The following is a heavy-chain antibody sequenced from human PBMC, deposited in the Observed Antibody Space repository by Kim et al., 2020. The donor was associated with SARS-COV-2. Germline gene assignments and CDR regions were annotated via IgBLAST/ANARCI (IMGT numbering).Heavy chain of an antibody. CDR1: GFTFSSYA. CDR2: ISGSGGST. J-gene: IGHJ4*02. D-gene: IGHD3-16*01. CDR3: AKARGTTFWGGGAFDY. Sequence: GGSLRLSCAASGFTFSSYAMSWVRQAPGKGLEWVSAISGSGGSTYYADSVKGRFTISRDNSKNTLYLQMNSLRAEDTAVYYCAKARGTTFWGGGAFDYWGQGTLVTVSS. V-gene: IGHV3-23*01.